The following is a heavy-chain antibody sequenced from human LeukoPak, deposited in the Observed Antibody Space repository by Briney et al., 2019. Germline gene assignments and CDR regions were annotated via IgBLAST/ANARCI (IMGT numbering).Heavy chain of an antibody. CDR2: IYYSGST. CDR1: GGSISSSSYY. J-gene: IGHJ4*02. CDR3: ARTRWIFGVVHPFDY. V-gene: IGHV4-39*01. Sequence: SETLSLTCTVSGGSISSSSYYWGWIRQPPGKGLEWIGSIYYSGSTYYNPSLKSRVTISVDTFKNQFSLKLSSVTAADTAVYYCARTRWIFGVVHPFDYWGQGTLVTVSS. D-gene: IGHD3-3*01.